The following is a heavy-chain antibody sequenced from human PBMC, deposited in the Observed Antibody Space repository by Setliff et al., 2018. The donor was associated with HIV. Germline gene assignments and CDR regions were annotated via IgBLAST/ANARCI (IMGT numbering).Heavy chain of an antibody. D-gene: IGHD2-21*02. Sequence: KPSETLSLTCSVYGTSFSDHYWSWVRQTPGKGLERIGEMNQSGTTNYNPSLKSRVTMSIDTSERQFSLKLTSVTAADTAVYYCVRWYYCVSGACYRADYWGQGTMVTVSS. J-gene: IGHJ4*02. CDR3: VRWYYCVSGACYRADY. CDR1: GTSFSDHY. CDR2: MNQSGTT. V-gene: IGHV4-34*01.